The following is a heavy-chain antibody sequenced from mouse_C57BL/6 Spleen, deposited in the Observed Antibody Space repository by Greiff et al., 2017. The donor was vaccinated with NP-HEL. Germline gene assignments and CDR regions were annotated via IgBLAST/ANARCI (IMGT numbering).Heavy chain of an antibody. CDR3: ARDYYGSSLYFDY. V-gene: IGHV1-26*01. CDR1: GYTFTDYY. Sequence: EVQLQQSGPELVKPGASVKISCKASGYTFTDYYMNWVKQSHGKSLEWIGDINPNNGGTSYNQKFKGKATLTVDKSSSTAYMELRSLTSEDSAVYYCARDYYGSSLYFDYWGQGTTLTVSS. J-gene: IGHJ2*01. D-gene: IGHD1-1*01. CDR2: INPNNGGT.